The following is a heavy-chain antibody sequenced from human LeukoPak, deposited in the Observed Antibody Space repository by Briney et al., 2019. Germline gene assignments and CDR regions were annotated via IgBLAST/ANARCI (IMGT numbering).Heavy chain of an antibody. CDR2: ISSSSSYI. Sequence: GGSLRLSCAASGFTFSSYSMNWVRQPPGKGLEWVSSISSSSSYIYYADSVKGRFTISRDNAKNSLYLQMNSLRAEDTAVYYCARSLAVGALDFDYWGQGTLVTVSS. CDR1: GFTFSSYS. D-gene: IGHD1-26*01. V-gene: IGHV3-21*01. CDR3: ARSLAVGALDFDY. J-gene: IGHJ4*02.